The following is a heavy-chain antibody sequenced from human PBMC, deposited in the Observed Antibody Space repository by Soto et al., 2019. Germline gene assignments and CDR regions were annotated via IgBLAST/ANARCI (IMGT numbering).Heavy chain of an antibody. Sequence: GGSLRLSCAASGFTFSSYWMHWVRQAPGKGLVWVSRINSDGSSTSYADSVKGRFTISRDNAKNTLYLQMNSLRAEDTAVYYCARVPEGDPYYYYYGMDVWGQGTTVTVSS. CDR1: GFTFSSYW. CDR3: ARVPEGDPYYYYYGMDV. J-gene: IGHJ6*02. D-gene: IGHD3-16*01. V-gene: IGHV3-74*01. CDR2: INSDGSST.